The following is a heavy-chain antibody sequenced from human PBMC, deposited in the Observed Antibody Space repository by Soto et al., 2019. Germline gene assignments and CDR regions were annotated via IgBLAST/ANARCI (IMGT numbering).Heavy chain of an antibody. J-gene: IGHJ6*04. Sequence: SETLSLTCTVSGDSISSYYWSWIRQPPGKGLEWIGYISYTGSTNYNPSLKSRVTISVDRSKNQFSLKLTSVTAADTAVYYCARTAYGDVWGKGTTVTVSS. CDR1: GDSISSYY. D-gene: IGHD4-17*01. CDR2: ISYTGST. V-gene: IGHV4-59*08. CDR3: ARTAYGDV.